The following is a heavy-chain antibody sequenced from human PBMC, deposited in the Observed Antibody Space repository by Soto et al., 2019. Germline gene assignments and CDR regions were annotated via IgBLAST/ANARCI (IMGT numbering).Heavy chain of an antibody. J-gene: IGHJ5*02. CDR1: GGSFSGYY. Sequence: SETLSLTCAVYGGSFSGYYWSWIRQPPGKGLEWIGEINHSGSTNYNPSLKSRVTISVDTSKNQFSLKLSSVTAADTAVYYCARVWFGEYGKKNWFDPWGQGTLVTVSS. CDR3: ARVWFGEYGKKNWFDP. D-gene: IGHD3-10*01. CDR2: INHSGST. V-gene: IGHV4-34*01.